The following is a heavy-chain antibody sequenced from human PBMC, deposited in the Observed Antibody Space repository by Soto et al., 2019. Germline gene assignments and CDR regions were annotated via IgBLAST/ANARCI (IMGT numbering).Heavy chain of an antibody. CDR3: AWSLSASRWYAGS. J-gene: IGHJ5*02. CDR2: IYNGWTT. V-gene: IGHV4-38-2*01. CDR1: VHFLSRGDY. Sequence: SDTLSLTCAVSVHFLSRGDYWGPLRHSPGKGLEWIGSIYNGWTTNYNPSLQSRVTISLDTSKNSFYLMLISVTGANTAVKACAWSLSASRWYAGSWGQGTLVTVSS. D-gene: IGHD6-13*01.